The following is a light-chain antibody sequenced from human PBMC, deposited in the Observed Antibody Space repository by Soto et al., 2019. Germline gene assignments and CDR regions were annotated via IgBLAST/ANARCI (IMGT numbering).Light chain of an antibody. Sequence: DIQMTPSPSSLSASVGDRVTITCRASQAISNYLAWYQQKPGKVPTLLISAASTLQSGVPSRFSGSASGTDFTLTISSLQPEDVATYYCQKFNAVPTFGGGTKVEI. J-gene: IGKJ4*01. CDR3: QKFNAVPT. V-gene: IGKV1-27*01. CDR2: AAS. CDR1: QAISNY.